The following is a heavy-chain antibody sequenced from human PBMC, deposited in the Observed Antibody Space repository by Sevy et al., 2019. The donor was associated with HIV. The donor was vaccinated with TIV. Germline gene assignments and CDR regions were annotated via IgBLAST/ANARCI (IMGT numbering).Heavy chain of an antibody. CDR1: GFTFDDYT. Sequence: GGSLRLSCAASGFTFDDYTMHWVRQAPGKGLEWVSLISWDGGSTYYADSVKGRFIISRDNSKNSLYLQMNSLRTEDTALYYCAKDATGIAVAEIDYWGQGTLVTVSS. J-gene: IGHJ4*02. D-gene: IGHD6-19*01. CDR3: AKDATGIAVAEIDY. V-gene: IGHV3-43*01. CDR2: ISWDGGST.